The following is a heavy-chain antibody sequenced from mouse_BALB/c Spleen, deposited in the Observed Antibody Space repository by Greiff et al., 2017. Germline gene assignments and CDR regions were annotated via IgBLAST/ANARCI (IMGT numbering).Heavy chain of an antibody. CDR3: ARNSGTLFAD. J-gene: IGHJ3*01. CDR2: INPGSGGT. V-gene: IGHV1-54*03. D-gene: IGHD1-1*01. Sequence: VQLQQSGAELVRPGTSVKVSCKASGYAFTNYLIEWVKQRPGQGLEWIGVINPGSGGTNYNEKFKGKATLTADKSSSTAYMQLSSLTSDDSAVYFCARNSGTLFADWGQGTLVTVSA. CDR1: GYAFTNYL.